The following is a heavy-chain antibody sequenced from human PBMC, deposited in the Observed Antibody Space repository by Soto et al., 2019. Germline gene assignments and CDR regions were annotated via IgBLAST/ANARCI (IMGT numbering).Heavy chain of an antibody. CDR2: IYSLGNT. V-gene: IGHV4-39*01. Sequence: QMQLQESGPGLVKPSETLSLTCTVSGGSISSSSYYWGWIRQPPGQGLEWLGTIYSLGNTYYNPSLKSLVTNYVDKSKSQLFLKLSSVHAPDTAVYYCARQIYDSSGYYYAYGGQGTLVTVSS. CDR3: ARQIYDSSGYYYAY. D-gene: IGHD3-22*01. J-gene: IGHJ4*02. CDR1: GGSISSSSYY.